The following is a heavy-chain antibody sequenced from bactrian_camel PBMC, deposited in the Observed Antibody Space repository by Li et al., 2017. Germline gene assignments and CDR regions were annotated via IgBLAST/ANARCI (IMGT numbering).Heavy chain of an antibody. CDR3: AAGRRASRGLCASGWGTY. Sequence: HVQLVESGGGLVQPGGSLTLSCAASGFTFSSYWMYWVRQAPGKDRELVSSITSGGNIFYQDSVKGRFTISQDTTKDTPYLQMNSLKIDDTALYFCAAGRRASRGLCASGWGTYRGQGTQVTVS. V-gene: IGHV3S1*01. J-gene: IGHJ4*01. CDR1: GFTFSSYW. CDR2: ITSGGNI. D-gene: IGHD5*01.